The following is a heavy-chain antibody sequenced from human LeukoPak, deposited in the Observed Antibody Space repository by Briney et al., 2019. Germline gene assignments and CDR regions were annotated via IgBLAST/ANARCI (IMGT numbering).Heavy chain of an antibody. J-gene: IGHJ3*02. Sequence: TSETLSLTCAVSGGSISSSNWWNWVRQPPGKGLEWIGEIYHDETTNYNPSLKSRVTISVDKSKNHFSLKLSAVTAADTAVYYCARADTSGTDSSDAFDIWGQGTVVTVSS. D-gene: IGHD3-10*01. V-gene: IGHV4-4*02. CDR1: GGSISSSNW. CDR3: ARADTSGTDSSDAFDI. CDR2: IYHDETT.